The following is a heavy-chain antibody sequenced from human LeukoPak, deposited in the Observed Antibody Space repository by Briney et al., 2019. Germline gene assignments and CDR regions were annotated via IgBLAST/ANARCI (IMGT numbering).Heavy chain of an antibody. V-gene: IGHV3-66*01. CDR2: IYAGGST. CDR1: GFTFSSYS. CDR3: AQTRQYAFDI. J-gene: IGHJ3*02. Sequence: PGGSLRLSCAASGFTFSSYSMSWVRQAPGKGLQWVSIIYAGGSTYYADSVKGRFTISRDNSKNTLYLQMNTLRAEDTAVYYCAQTRQYAFDIWGQGTMVTVSS. D-gene: IGHD5-24*01.